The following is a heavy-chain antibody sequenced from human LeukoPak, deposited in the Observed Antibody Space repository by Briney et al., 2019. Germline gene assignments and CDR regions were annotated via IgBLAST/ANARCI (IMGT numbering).Heavy chain of an antibody. J-gene: IGHJ4*02. CDR2: IYPGDSYT. V-gene: IGHV5-51*01. CDR1: GYNFLSYW. Sequence: GESLKTSCKSSGYNFLSYWIGWVRQMPGKGLEWMGIIYPGDSYTAYSPSFQGQVTISADTSINTAYLQWSSLKASDTAMYYCARHPYCRGANCLAIDYWGQGTLVTVSS. CDR3: ARHPYCRGANCLAIDY. D-gene: IGHD2-2*01.